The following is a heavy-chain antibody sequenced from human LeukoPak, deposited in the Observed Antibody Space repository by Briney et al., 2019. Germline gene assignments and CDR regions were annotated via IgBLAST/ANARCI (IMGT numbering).Heavy chain of an antibody. V-gene: IGHV1-2*02. CDR1: GYTFTGYY. Sequence: ASVKVSCKASGYTFTGYYMHWVRQAPGQGLEWMGWINPNSGGTNYAQKFQGRVTMTRDTSISTAYMELSRLRSDDTAVYYCARDEGSSGWYPFDYWGQGTLVTVSP. CDR3: ARDEGSSGWYPFDY. CDR2: INPNSGGT. D-gene: IGHD6-19*01. J-gene: IGHJ4*02.